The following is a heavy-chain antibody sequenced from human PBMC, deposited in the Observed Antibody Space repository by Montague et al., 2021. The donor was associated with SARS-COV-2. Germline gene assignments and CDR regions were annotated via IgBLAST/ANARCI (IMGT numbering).Heavy chain of an antibody. D-gene: IGHD3-3*01. Sequence: SETLSLTCTVSGGSISNTNYYWGWVRQPPGKGLEWIGSIYYDGTTYYNPSLESRLTMSVDTSKKQFSLKVNSLTAADTAVYSCAGLRVVISGHYLLHVDDWGQGTLVTVSP. CDR2: IYYDGTT. CDR3: AGLRVVISGHYLLHVDD. J-gene: IGHJ4*02. V-gene: IGHV4-39*01. CDR1: GGSISNTNYY.